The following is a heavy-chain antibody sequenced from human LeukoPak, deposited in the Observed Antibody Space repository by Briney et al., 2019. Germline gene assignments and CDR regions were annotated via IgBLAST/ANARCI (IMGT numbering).Heavy chain of an antibody. D-gene: IGHD3-22*01. V-gene: IGHV3-21*01. CDR2: ISSSSSYI. Sequence: PGGSLRLSCAASGFTFSSYSMNWVRQAPGKGLEWVSSISSSSSYIYYADSVKGRFTISRDNAKNSLYLQMNSLRAEDTAVYYCARDRGVYDIAGYYSWGQGTLVTVSS. CDR1: GFTFSSYS. J-gene: IGHJ4*02. CDR3: ARDRGVYDIAGYYS.